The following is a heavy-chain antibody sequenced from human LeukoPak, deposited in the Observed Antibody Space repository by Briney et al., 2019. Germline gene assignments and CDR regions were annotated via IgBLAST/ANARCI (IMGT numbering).Heavy chain of an antibody. D-gene: IGHD5-18*01. CDR3: AKERLQLWSDY. CDR2: ISYDGSNK. CDR1: GFTFSSYA. Sequence: GGSLRLSCAASGFTFSSYAMHWVRQAPGKGLEWVAVISYDGSNKYYADSVKGRFTISRDNSKNTLYLQMNSLRAEDTAVYYCAKERLQLWSDYWGQGTLVTVSS. V-gene: IGHV3-30-3*01. J-gene: IGHJ4*02.